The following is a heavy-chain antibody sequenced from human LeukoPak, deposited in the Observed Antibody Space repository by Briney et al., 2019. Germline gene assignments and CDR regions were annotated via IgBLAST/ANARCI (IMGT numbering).Heavy chain of an antibody. Sequence: GASVKVSCKASGYTFNTYGITWVRQAPGQGLEWMGWISGYNGKTKYAQNLQDRVTMTTGTSTTTAYMELRSLRSDDTAVYYCARAGAVVDNWFDPWGQGTLVTVSS. J-gene: IGHJ5*02. CDR2: ISGYNGKT. CDR1: GYTFNTYG. CDR3: ARAGAVVDNWFDP. D-gene: IGHD2-15*01. V-gene: IGHV1-18*01.